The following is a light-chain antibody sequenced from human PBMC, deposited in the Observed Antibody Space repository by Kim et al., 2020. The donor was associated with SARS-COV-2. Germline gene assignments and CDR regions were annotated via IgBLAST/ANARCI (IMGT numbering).Light chain of an antibody. CDR1: SSDVGRYNY. CDR2: DVS. J-gene: IGLJ3*02. CDR3: SSYTTSNSWV. V-gene: IGLV2-14*03. Sequence: QSALTQPASVSGSPGQSITISCTGTSSDVGRYNYVSWYQQHPGKAPKLMIYDVSKRASGVSNRFSGSKSGITASLTVSGLHAEDEADYYCSSYTTSNSWVFGGGTQLTVL.